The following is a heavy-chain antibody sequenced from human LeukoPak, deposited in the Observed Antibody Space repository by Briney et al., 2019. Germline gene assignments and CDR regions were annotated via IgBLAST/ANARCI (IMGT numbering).Heavy chain of an antibody. CDR1: GFTFSSYA. CDR3: AKSPSDISGYYLDAFDI. CDR2: ISGSGGST. V-gene: IGHV3-23*01. D-gene: IGHD3-22*01. J-gene: IGHJ3*02. Sequence: AGGSLRLSCAASGFTFSSYAMSWVRQAPGKGLEWVSAISGSGGSTYYADSVKGWFTISRDNSKNTLYLQMNTLRADDTAVYYCAKSPSDISGYYLDAFDIWGQGTMVTVSS.